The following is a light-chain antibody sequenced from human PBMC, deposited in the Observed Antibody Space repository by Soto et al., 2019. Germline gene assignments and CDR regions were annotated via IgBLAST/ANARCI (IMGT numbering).Light chain of an antibody. V-gene: IGLV1-44*01. CDR1: SSNIGSNT. Sequence: SVLTQPPSASGTPGQRVTISCSGSSSNIGSNTVNWYQQLPGTAPKVLIYSNNQRPSGVPDRFSGSKSGTSASLAISGLQPEDEADYYCAAWDDSLNGVVFGGGTKLTVL. J-gene: IGLJ2*01. CDR3: AAWDDSLNGVV. CDR2: SNN.